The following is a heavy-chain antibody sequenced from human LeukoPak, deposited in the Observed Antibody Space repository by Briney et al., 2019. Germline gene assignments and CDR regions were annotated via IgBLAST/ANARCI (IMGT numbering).Heavy chain of an antibody. D-gene: IGHD3-22*01. V-gene: IGHV3-21*01. CDR3: ARDQGPYYDSSGYNY. CDR1: GFTFSSYS. CDR2: ISSSSSYI. J-gene: IGHJ4*02. Sequence: GGSLRLSCAASGFTFSSYSMNWVRQAPGKGLEWVSSISSSSSYIYYADSVKGRFTISRDNAKNSLYLQMNSLRAEDTAVYYCARDQGPYYDSSGYNYWGQGTLVTVSS.